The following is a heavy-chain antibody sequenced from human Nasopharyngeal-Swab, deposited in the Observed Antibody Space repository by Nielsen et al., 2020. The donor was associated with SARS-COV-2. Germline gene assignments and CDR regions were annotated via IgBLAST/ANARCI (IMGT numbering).Heavy chain of an antibody. CDR3: ARDPSLAVAGSYFDL. V-gene: IGHV1-2*06. D-gene: IGHD6-19*01. CDR1: GYTFTNYY. J-gene: IGHJ2*01. CDR2: INPNSGGT. Sequence: ASVKVSCKASGYTFTNYYMHWVRQAPGQGLEWMGRINPNSGGTNYAQKFQGRVTMTTDTSTSTAYMELRSLRSDDTAVYYCARDPSLAVAGSYFDLWGRGTLVTVSS.